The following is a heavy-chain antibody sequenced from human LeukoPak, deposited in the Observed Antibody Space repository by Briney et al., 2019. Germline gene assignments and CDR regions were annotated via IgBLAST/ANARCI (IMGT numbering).Heavy chain of an antibody. J-gene: IGHJ3*02. CDR2: IKQDGSEK. CDR3: ARVGAVTDGAFDI. CDR1: GFTFSSYA. D-gene: IGHD4-17*01. Sequence: GGSLRLSCAASGFTFSSYAMHWVRQAPGKGLEWVANIKQDGSEKYYVDSVKGRFTISRDNAKNSLYLQMNSLRAEDTAVYYCARVGAVTDGAFDIWGQGTMVTVSS. V-gene: IGHV3-7*01.